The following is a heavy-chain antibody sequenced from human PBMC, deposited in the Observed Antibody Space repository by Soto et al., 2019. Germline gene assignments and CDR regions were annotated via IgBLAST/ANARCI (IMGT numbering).Heavy chain of an antibody. CDR1: GFTFSSYA. Sequence: LRLSCAASGFTFSSYAMSWVRQAPGKGLEWVSAISGSGGSTYYADSVKGRFTISRDNSKNTLYLQMNSLRAEDTAVYYCAKDGELRYFDWLPPKNWFDPWGQGTLVTVSS. D-gene: IGHD3-9*01. CDR2: ISGSGGST. CDR3: AKDGELRYFDWLPPKNWFDP. J-gene: IGHJ5*02. V-gene: IGHV3-23*01.